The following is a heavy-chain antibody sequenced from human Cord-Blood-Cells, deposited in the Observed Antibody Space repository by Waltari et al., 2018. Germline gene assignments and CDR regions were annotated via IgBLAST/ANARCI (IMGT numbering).Heavy chain of an antibody. CDR3: ARRRNYYDSSGYLFDY. Sequence: QLQLQESGPGLVKPSETLSPPCTVSGAPISSRSYSLGWTRQPPGKGLEWIGSIYYSGSTYYNPSLKSRVTISVDTSKNQFSLKLSSVTAADTAVYYCARRRNYYDSSGYLFDYWGQGTLVTVSS. J-gene: IGHJ4*02. D-gene: IGHD3-22*01. CDR1: GAPISSRSYS. V-gene: IGHV4-39*07. CDR2: IYYSGST.